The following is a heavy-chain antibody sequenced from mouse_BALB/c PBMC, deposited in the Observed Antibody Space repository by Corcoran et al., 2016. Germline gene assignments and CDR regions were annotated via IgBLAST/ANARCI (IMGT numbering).Heavy chain of an antibody. CDR2: INTYTGES. J-gene: IGHJ4*01. CDR1: GYTFTNFG. Sequence: QNQLVQSGPELKKPGETVKISCKASGYTFTNFGMNWVKQAPGKGLKWMGWINTYTGESTYADDFKGRFAFSLETSASTAYLQINNLKNEDMATYFCAREPYAMDYWGQGTSVTVSS. CDR3: AREPYAMDY. V-gene: IGHV9-1*02.